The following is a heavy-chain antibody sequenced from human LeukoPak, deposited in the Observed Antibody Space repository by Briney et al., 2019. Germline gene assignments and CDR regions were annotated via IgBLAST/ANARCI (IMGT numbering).Heavy chain of an antibody. Sequence: SETLSLTCAVYGGSFSGYYWSWIRQPPGKGLEWIGEINHSGSTNYNPSLKSRVTISVDTSKNQFSLKLSSVTAADTAVYYCARDALYCSGGSCHREYYYYYGMDVWGQGTTVTVSS. CDR1: GGSFSGYY. CDR3: ARDALYCSGGSCHREYYYYYGMDV. J-gene: IGHJ6*02. CDR2: INHSGST. V-gene: IGHV4-34*01. D-gene: IGHD2-15*01.